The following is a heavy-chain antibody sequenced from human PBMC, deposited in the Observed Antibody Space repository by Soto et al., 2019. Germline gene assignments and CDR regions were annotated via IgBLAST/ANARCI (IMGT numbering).Heavy chain of an antibody. D-gene: IGHD6-19*01. V-gene: IGHV3-23*01. J-gene: IGHJ3*02. CDR2: ISGSGGST. CDR1: GFTFSSYA. CDR3: AKDLIPKRVRYSSGTSAFDI. Sequence: PGGSLRLSCAASGFTFSSYAMSWVRQAPGKGLEWVSAISGSGGSTYYADSVKGRFTISRDNSKNTLYLQMNSLRAEDTAVYYCAKDLIPKRVRYSSGTSAFDIWGQGTMVTVSS.